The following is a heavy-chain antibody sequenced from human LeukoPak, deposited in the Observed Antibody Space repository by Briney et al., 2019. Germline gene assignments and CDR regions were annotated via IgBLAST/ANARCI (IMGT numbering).Heavy chain of an antibody. V-gene: IGHV4-59*01. J-gene: IGHJ4*02. CDR3: ARDAGYTYGSPFDY. D-gene: IGHD5-18*01. CDR2: ISYSGST. CDR1: GGSISSYD. Sequence: SETLSLTCTVSGGSISSYDWSWIRQPPGKGLEWIGYISYSGSTNYNPSLKSRVTISVDTSKNQFSLKLSSVTAADTAVYYCARDAGYTYGSPFDYWGQGTLVTVSS.